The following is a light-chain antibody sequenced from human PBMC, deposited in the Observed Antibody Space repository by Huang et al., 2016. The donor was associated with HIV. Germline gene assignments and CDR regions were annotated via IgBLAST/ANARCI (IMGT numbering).Light chain of an antibody. CDR2: WAA. V-gene: IGKV4-1*01. J-gene: IGKJ1*01. CDR1: QSVLYRSNNKNY. Sequence: DIVMTQSPDSLAVSLGERATINCKSSQSVLYRSNNKNYLAWYQQKPGQPPKLLIYWAATREAGVPDRFTGSGSGTVFSLTISSLQAEDVAVYYCQQYDTSPWTFGQGTKVEIK. CDR3: QQYDTSPWT.